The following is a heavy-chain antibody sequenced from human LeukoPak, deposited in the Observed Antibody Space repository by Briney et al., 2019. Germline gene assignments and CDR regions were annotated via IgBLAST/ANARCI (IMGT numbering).Heavy chain of an antibody. CDR2: INHRGNT. CDR1: GASFSGSY. D-gene: IGHD3-22*01. V-gene: IGHV4-34*01. J-gene: IGHJ4*01. Sequence: SETLSLTCAVYGASFSGSYWSWIRQSPGKGLEWIGEINHRGNTNYNPSLKSRVTISVDTSTNQLSLTLTSVTAADTAVYYCARCPRSYYDISGYNHHFDNWGHGTLVTVSS. CDR3: ARCPRSYYDISGYNHHFDN.